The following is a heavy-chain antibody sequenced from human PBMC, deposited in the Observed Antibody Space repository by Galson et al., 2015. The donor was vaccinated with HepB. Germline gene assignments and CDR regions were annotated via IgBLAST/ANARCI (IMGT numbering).Heavy chain of an antibody. V-gene: IGHV4-34*01. CDR1: GGSFSDYY. Sequence: SETLSLTCAVYGGSFSDYYWSWIRQPPGEGLEWIGEISHSGSTKYNPSLKSRVTISVDTSKNQFSLKLSSVTAADTAVFYCARGPRATAGTKPLDYWGQGTLVTVSS. D-gene: IGHD6-13*01. J-gene: IGHJ4*02. CDR2: ISHSGST. CDR3: ARGPRATAGTKPLDY.